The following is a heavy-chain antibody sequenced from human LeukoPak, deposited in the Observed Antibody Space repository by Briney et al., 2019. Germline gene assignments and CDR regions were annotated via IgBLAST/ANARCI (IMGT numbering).Heavy chain of an antibody. CDR2: IYYSGST. J-gene: IGHJ4*02. D-gene: IGHD3-16*01. CDR1: GGSISSGGHY. Sequence: SQTLSLTCTVSGGSISSGGHYWSWIRQPPGKGLEWIGYIYYSGSTNYNPSLKSRVAISVDTSKNQFSLKLSSVTAADTAVYYCARDGGGWPFDYWGQGTLVTVSS. V-gene: IGHV4-61*08. CDR3: ARDGGGWPFDY.